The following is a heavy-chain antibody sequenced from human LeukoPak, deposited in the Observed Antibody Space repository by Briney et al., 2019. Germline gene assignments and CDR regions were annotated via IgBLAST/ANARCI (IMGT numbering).Heavy chain of an antibody. Sequence: GGSLRLSCAASGFTFNNYETHWVRQAPGKGLEWVSYISSSGSTIYYADSVKGRFTISRDNAKNSLYLQMNSLRAEDTAVYYCARESLYDYVWGSYRPYYFDYWGQGTLVTVSS. CDR2: ISSSGSTI. CDR1: GFTFNNYE. V-gene: IGHV3-48*03. D-gene: IGHD3-16*02. CDR3: ARESLYDYVWGSYRPYYFDY. J-gene: IGHJ4*02.